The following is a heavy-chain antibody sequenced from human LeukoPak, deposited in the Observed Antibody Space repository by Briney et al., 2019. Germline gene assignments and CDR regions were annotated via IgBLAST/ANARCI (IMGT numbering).Heavy chain of an antibody. CDR3: AVYYYDSSGYPSFDY. CDR1: GGSISSSSYY. CDR2: IYYSGST. J-gene: IGHJ4*02. Sequence: SETLSLTCTVSGGSISSSSYYWGWIRQPPGKGLEWIGSIYYSGSTYYNPSLKSRVTVSVDTSKNQFSLKLSSVTAADTAVYYCAVYYYDSSGYPSFDYWGQGTLVTVSS. V-gene: IGHV4-39*01. D-gene: IGHD3-22*01.